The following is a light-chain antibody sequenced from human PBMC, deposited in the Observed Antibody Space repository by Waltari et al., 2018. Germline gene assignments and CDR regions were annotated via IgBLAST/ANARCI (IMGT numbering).Light chain of an antibody. J-gene: IGKJ1*01. V-gene: IGKV1-33*01. CDR3: QQYYNPWT. CDR2: DAS. Sequence: DIQMTQSPSSLSASVGDRVTITCQASQDISNYLNWYQQKPGKAPKLLIYDASNLEKGVPSRFSGSGSGTDFTFTISSLQPEDFAAYSCQQYYNPWTFGQGTKVEIK. CDR1: QDISNY.